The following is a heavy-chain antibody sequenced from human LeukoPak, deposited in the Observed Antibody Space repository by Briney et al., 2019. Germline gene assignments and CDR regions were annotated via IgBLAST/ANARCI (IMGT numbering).Heavy chain of an antibody. CDR2: IRSDGSNK. D-gene: IGHD6-13*01. J-gene: IGHJ4*02. V-gene: IGHV3-30*02. CDR3: ARVAAAGKGFDH. CDR1: GFTFSTYG. Sequence: GGSLRLSCAASGFTFSTYGMHWVRQAPGKGLEWVAFIRSDGSNKYYADSVKGRFTISRENAKNSLYLQMNSLRAGDTAVYYCARVAAAGKGFDHWGQGTLVTVSS.